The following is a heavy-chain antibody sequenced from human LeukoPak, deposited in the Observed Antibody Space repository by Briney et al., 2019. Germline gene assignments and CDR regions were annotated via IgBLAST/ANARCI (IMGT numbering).Heavy chain of an antibody. Sequence: GASVKVSCKASGDSTNTYGVAWVRQPPGQGLEWIGWISPYSAYTKYADALQGRVTMTTDTSTTTSYMELRSLRSDDTAVYFCANVAKGRYFFYYMDAWGKGTTVTVS. CDR2: ISPYSAYT. V-gene: IGHV1-18*04. J-gene: IGHJ6*03. CDR1: GDSTNTYG. CDR3: ANVAKGRYFFYYMDA.